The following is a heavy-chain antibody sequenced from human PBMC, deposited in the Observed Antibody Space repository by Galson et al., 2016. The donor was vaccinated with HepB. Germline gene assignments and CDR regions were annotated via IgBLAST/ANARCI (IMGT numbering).Heavy chain of an antibody. D-gene: IGHD3-22*01. CDR1: GFSFSDYY. V-gene: IGHV3-11*04. J-gene: IGHJ3*02. CDR3: ARRYYDSSGYYHDAFDI. Sequence: SLRLSCAASGFSFSDYYMSWIRQVPGKGLEWVSYISSSGSNIYYRDSVKGRFTISRDNAKNSLHLQMNSLRAEDTAVYYCARRYYDSSGYYHDAFDIWGQGTMVTVSS. CDR2: ISSSGSNI.